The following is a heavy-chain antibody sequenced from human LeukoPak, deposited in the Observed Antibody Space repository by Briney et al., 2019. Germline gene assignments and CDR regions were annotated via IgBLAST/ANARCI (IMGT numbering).Heavy chain of an antibody. CDR3: AKVRWGSDNALDS. J-gene: IGHJ4*02. D-gene: IGHD3-16*01. CDR2: ISGSGGST. CDR1: GFTFGSYA. V-gene: IGHV3-23*01. Sequence: HPGGSLRLSCAASGFTFGSYAMSWVRQAPGKGLEWVSAISGSGGSTYYADSVKGRFTISRDNSKNTLYLQMNSLRAEDTAVYYCAKVRWGSDNALDSWGQGTLVTGSS.